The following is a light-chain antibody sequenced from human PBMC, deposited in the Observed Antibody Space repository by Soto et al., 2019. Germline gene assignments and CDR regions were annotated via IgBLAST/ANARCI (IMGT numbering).Light chain of an antibody. CDR1: RTVGRSY. J-gene: IGKJ1*01. CDR3: QQYDSVPPWT. V-gene: IGKV3-20*01. Sequence: ETVLTQSPDIMYLSPGERATLSCRASRTVGRSYLAWYQQKPGQAPRLLIFGTSTRATAIPDRFSGGGDGTDFTLTISSLDPEDYAVYFCQQYDSVPPWTFGQGTRVEV. CDR2: GTS.